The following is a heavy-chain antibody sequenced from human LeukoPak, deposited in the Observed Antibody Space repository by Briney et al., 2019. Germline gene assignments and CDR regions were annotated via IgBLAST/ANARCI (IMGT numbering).Heavy chain of an antibody. CDR2: IRYDGSNK. J-gene: IGHJ3*02. D-gene: IGHD5-12*01. Sequence: GGSLRLSCAASGFTFSSYGMHWVRQAPGKGLEWVAFIRYDGSNKYYADSVKGRFTISRDDSKNTLYLQMNSLRAEDTAVYYCAKVLASGYDSRWAFDIWGQGTMVTVSS. V-gene: IGHV3-30*02. CDR1: GFTFSSYG. CDR3: AKVLASGYDSRWAFDI.